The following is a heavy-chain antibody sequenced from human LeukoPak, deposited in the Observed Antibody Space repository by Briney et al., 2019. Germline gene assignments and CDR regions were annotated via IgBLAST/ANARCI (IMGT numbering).Heavy chain of an antibody. V-gene: IGHV3-7*01. J-gene: IGHJ5*02. D-gene: IGHD5-24*01. Sequence: PGGCLRVSCAASGFTFSSYWMSWGRVAPGRGREWGANIKGDGSEKWYADSVKSRFTISRDNAQNSVHLQMNSLRAEDTAVYHCARDEYRSRWLHPWGQGTLVTVTS. CDR3: ARDEYRSRWLHP. CDR1: GFTFSSYW. CDR2: IKGDGSEK.